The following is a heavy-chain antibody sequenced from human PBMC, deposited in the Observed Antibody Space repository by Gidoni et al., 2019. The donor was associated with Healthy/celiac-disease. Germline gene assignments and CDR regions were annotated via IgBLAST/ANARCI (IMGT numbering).Heavy chain of an antibody. V-gene: IGHV4-39*01. Sequence: QLQLQESGPGLVKPSETLSLTCTVSGGSISSSSYYWGWIRQPPGKGLEWIGSIYYSGSTYYNPSLKGRVTISVDTSKNQFSLKLSSVTAADTAVYYCARGQHDFWSGYWAGYYGMDVWGQGTTVTVSS. CDR1: GGSISSSSYY. D-gene: IGHD3-3*01. CDR2: IYYSGST. J-gene: IGHJ6*02. CDR3: ARGQHDFWSGYWAGYYGMDV.